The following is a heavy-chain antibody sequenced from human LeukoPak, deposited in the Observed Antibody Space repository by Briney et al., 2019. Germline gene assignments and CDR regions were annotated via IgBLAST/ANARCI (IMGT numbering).Heavy chain of an antibody. Sequence: GESLKISCKGSGYIFTTYWIGWVRQMPGKGLEWMGIIFPGDSDTIYSPSFQGQVTISADKSINTAYLQWSSLKASDTAMYYCATSESQTKFDYWGQGALVTASS. D-gene: IGHD1/OR15-1a*01. CDR1: GYIFTTYW. V-gene: IGHV5-51*01. J-gene: IGHJ4*02. CDR2: IFPGDSDT. CDR3: ATSESQTKFDY.